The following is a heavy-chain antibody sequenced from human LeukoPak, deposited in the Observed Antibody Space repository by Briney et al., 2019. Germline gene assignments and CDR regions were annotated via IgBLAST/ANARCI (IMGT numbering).Heavy chain of an antibody. J-gene: IGHJ5*02. Sequence: GASVKVSCKASGYTFSNYDMNWVRQAPGQGLEWMGWINPNTGDTKYAQKFQGRVTMTSDTAITTVYMELSRLRFDDTALYYCARDGTWKVRQQMVVRYWIDPWGQGTLVTVSS. V-gene: IGHV1-2*02. D-gene: IGHD6-13*01. CDR1: GYTFSNYD. CDR3: ARDGTWKVRQQMVVRYWIDP. CDR2: INPNTGDT.